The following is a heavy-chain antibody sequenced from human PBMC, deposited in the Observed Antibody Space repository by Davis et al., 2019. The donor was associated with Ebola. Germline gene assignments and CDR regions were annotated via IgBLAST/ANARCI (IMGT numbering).Heavy chain of an antibody. J-gene: IGHJ4*02. V-gene: IGHV1-18*04. CDR1: GYIFSNYG. CDR2: IGPYKENT. CDR3: ARTPGQKYLQSFDY. Sequence: AASVKVSCKASGYIFSNYGISWVRQAPGQGLEWMGWIGPYKENTYYAQKVQGRVTMTTDTSTSTAYMELRSLRSDDTAVYYCARTPGQKYLQSFDYWAQGTLVTVSS. D-gene: IGHD4-11*01.